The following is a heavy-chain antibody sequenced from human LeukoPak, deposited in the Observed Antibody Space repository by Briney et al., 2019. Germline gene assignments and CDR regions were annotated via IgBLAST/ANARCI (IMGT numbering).Heavy chain of an antibody. D-gene: IGHD3-22*01. J-gene: IGHJ4*02. CDR3: AADDYDSAVDSY. CDR2: IYTSGST. V-gene: IGHV4-4*07. CDR1: GGSIRSSY. Sequence: SETLSLTCTVTGGSIRSSYWSWFRQPAGKGLEWIGRIYTSGSTNYNPSLKSRVTMSLDTSKNHFSLNLMSVAAADTAVYFCAADDYDSAVDSYWGQGTLVTVSS.